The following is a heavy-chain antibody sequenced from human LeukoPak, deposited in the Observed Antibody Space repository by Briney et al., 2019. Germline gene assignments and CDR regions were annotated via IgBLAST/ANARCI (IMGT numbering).Heavy chain of an antibody. Sequence: SETLSLTCTVSGGSISSYYWSWIRQPPGKGLEWIGYIYYSGSTNYNPSLKSRVTISVDPSKNQFSLKLSSVTAADTAVYYCARDYYDSSGYLGFRFDPWGQGTLVTVSS. CDR1: GGSISSYY. CDR3: ARDYYDSSGYLGFRFDP. J-gene: IGHJ5*02. V-gene: IGHV4-59*01. D-gene: IGHD3-22*01. CDR2: IYYSGST.